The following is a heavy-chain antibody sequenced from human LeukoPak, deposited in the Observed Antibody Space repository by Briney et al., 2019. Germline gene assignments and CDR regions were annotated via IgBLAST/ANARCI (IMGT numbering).Heavy chain of an antibody. D-gene: IGHD3-10*01. Sequence: PSETLSLTCAVSGGSMSSTHWWNWVRQPPGKGLEWVGSINNSGSTHYNPSLKSRVTISVDTSKNQFSLKLNSVTAADTAVYYCARALSYGSGPFDHWGQGTLVTVSS. V-gene: IGHV4-4*02. CDR2: INNSGST. CDR3: ARALSYGSGPFDH. CDR1: GGSMSSTHW. J-gene: IGHJ4*02.